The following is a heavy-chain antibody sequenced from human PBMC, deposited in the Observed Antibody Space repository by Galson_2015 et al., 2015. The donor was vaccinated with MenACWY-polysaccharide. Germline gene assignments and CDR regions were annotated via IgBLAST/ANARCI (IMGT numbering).Heavy chain of an antibody. CDR1: GFTFSSYA. J-gene: IGHJ3*02. Sequence: SLRLSCAASGFTFSSYAMSWVRQAPGKGLEWVSAISGSGGRTYYADSVKGRFTISRDNSKNTLYMQMNSLRAEDTAVYYCAKERAGGNVDSDAFDMWGQGTMVTVSS. V-gene: IGHV3-23*01. CDR3: AKERAGGNVDSDAFDM. D-gene: IGHD4-23*01. CDR2: ISGSGGRT.